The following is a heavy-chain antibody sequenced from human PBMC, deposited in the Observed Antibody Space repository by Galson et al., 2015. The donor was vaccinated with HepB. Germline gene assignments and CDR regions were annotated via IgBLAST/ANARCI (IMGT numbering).Heavy chain of an antibody. D-gene: IGHD3-10*01. CDR3: ARESSWFGELLFPRLNWFDP. V-gene: IGHV6-1*01. CDR2: TYYRSKWYN. Sequence: CAISGDSVSSNSAAWNWIRQSPSRGLEWLGRTYYRSKWYNDYAVSVKSRITINPDTSKNQFSLQLNSATPEDTAVYYCARESSWFGELLFPRLNWFDPWGQGTLVTVSS. J-gene: IGHJ5*02. CDR1: GDSVSSNSAA.